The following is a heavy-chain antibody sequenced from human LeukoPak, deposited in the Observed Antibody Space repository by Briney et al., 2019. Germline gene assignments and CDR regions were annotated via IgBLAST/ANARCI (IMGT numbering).Heavy chain of an antibody. J-gene: IGHJ4*02. CDR2: IIPIFGTA. CDR1: GGTFSSYA. CDR3: ARGRSQYYDFWSGRYGLDY. D-gene: IGHD3-3*01. V-gene: IGHV1-69*13. Sequence: SVKVSCKASGGTFSSYAISWVRQARGQGLEWMGGIIPIFGTANYAQKFQGRVTITADESTSTAYMELSSVRSEETAVYYCARGRSQYYDFWSGRYGLDYWGQGTLVTVSS.